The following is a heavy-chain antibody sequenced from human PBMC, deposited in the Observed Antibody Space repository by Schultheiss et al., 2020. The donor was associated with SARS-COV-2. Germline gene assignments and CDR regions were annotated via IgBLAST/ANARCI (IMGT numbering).Heavy chain of an antibody. Sequence: SQTLSLTCAVSGGSISSGGYSWSWIRQPPGKGLEWIGYIYYSGSTNYNPSLKSRVTISVDTSKNQFSLKLSSVTAEDTAVYYCARDQLRYFDWLSEAGRAYYYYGMDVWGQGTTVTVSS. CDR1: GGSISSGGYS. J-gene: IGHJ6*02. CDR2: IYYSGST. D-gene: IGHD3-9*01. V-gene: IGHV4-61*08. CDR3: ARDQLRYFDWLSEAGRAYYYYGMDV.